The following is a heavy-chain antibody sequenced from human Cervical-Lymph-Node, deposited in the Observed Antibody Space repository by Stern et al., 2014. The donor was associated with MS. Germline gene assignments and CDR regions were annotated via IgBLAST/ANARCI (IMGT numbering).Heavy chain of an antibody. CDR2: IHSHGST. CDR3: ARARIVVTGRYYFYYGIDV. V-gene: IGHV4-59*13. J-gene: IGHJ6*02. CDR1: GDAITSYY. D-gene: IGHD6-19*01. Sequence: QLQLQESGPGLVKPSETLSLTCTVSGDAITSYYWSWIRQPPGKGLEWIGFIHSHGSTNYNPSLKSRVTISVDTSKNQFSLKLSSVTAADTAVYYCARARIVVTGRYYFYYGIDVWGQGTTGTVSS.